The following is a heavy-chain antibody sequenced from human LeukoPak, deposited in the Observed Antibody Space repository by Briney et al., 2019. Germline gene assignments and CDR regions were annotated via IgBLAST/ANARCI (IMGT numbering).Heavy chain of an antibody. CDR1: GFTFDDYA. D-gene: IGHD5-12*01. Sequence: PGGSLRLSCAASGFTFDDYAMHWVRQAPGKGLEWVSGISWNSGSIGYADSVKGRFTISRDNAKNSLYLQMNSLRAEDTALYYCAKAGPTRGPAYYYFYGMDVWGQGTTVTVSS. CDR3: AKAGPTRGPAYYYFYGMDV. CDR2: ISWNSGSI. J-gene: IGHJ6*02. V-gene: IGHV3-9*01.